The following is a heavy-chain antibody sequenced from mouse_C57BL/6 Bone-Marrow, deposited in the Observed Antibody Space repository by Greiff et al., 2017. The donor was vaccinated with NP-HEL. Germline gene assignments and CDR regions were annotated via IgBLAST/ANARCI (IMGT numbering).Heavy chain of an antibody. J-gene: IGHJ3*01. CDR3: ARQDYGAWFAY. CDR1: GFTFSAYY. D-gene: IGHD1-1*01. Sequence: EVMLVESGGGLVQPGGSLKLSCAASGFTFSAYYMSWVRQTPEKRLEWVAYISNGGGRPYYPDSVKGRFTISRDNAKNTLYLQMSRLKSEDTAMYYCARQDYGAWFAYWGQGTLVTVSA. V-gene: IGHV5-12*01. CDR2: ISNGGGRP.